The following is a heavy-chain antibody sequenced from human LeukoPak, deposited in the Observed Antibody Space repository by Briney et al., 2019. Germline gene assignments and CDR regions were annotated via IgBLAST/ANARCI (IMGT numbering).Heavy chain of an antibody. D-gene: IGHD2-2*02. Sequence: PGASVKVSCKASGYTFTSYYMHWVRQAPGQGLEWMGIINPSGGSTSYAQKFQGRVTMIRDTSTSTVYMELSSLRSEDTAVYYCAVFVPAAIVDYWGQGTLVTVSS. CDR2: INPSGGST. J-gene: IGHJ4*02. CDR1: GYTFTSYY. CDR3: AVFVPAAIVDY. V-gene: IGHV1-46*01.